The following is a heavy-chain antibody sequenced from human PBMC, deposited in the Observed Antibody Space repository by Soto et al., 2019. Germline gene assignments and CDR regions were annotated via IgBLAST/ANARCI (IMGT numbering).Heavy chain of an antibody. Sequence: QVQLVQSGAEVKKSGASVKVSCKASGYTFTTYDISWVRQAPGQGLEWMGWISAFNGNTNYAQKLEGRVSMTTDTSTSRAYMELRSMRSDDTAVYYCARAVSNFYHYDYMDVWGKGTTVTVSS. CDR2: ISAFNGNT. CDR3: ARAVSNFYHYDYMDV. V-gene: IGHV1-18*01. D-gene: IGHD4-17*01. CDR1: GYTFTTYD. J-gene: IGHJ6*03.